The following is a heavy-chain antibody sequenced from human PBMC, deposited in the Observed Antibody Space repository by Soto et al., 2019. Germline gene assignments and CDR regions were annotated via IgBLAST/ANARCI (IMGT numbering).Heavy chain of an antibody. CDR1: GYIFTGYF. D-gene: IGHD3-16*01. V-gene: IGHV1-2*02. Sequence: ASVKVSCKASGYIFTGYFMHWVRQAPGEGLEWMGWINPNSGATKYAPKFQGRVTMTRDTSNRTAYLELSRLTSDDTAIYYCARGGGTTLAPLPWGQGTPVTVSS. J-gene: IGHJ5*02. CDR3: ARGGGTTLAPLP. CDR2: INPNSGAT.